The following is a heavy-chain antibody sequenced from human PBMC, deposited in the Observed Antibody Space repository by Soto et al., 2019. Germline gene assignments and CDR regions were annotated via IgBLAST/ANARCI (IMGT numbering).Heavy chain of an antibody. CDR2: ISGTSSYT. D-gene: IGHD2-21*02. V-gene: IGHV3-11*06. Sequence: GGSLRLSCAASGFTFSDYYMSWIRQAPGKGLEWVSYISGTSSYTNYADSVKGRFTISRDNAKKSLYLDMSSLRAEDTAVYYCARDRAFCGGDCYPGYFDYWGQGILVTSPQ. CDR3: ARDRAFCGGDCYPGYFDY. CDR1: GFTFSDYY. J-gene: IGHJ4*02.